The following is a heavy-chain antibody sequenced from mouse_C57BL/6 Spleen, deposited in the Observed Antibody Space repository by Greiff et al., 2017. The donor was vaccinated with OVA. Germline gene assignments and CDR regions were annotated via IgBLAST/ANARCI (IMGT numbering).Heavy chain of an antibody. J-gene: IGHJ4*01. CDR3: TGRLLFYAMDY. CDR2: IDPETGGT. Sequence: QVQLQQSGGELVRPGASVTLSCKASGYTFTDYEMHWVKQTPVHGLEWIGAIDPETGGTAYNQKFKGKAILTADKSSSTAYMELRSLTSEDSAVYYCTGRLLFYAMDYWGQGTSVTVSS. V-gene: IGHV1-15*01. D-gene: IGHD2-3*01. CDR1: GYTFTDYE.